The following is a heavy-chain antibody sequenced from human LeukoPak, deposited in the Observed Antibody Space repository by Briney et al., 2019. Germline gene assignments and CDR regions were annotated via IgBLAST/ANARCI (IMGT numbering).Heavy chain of an antibody. CDR3: ARDQITMVRGVILREYYFDY. CDR2: IWYDGSKK. Sequence: GRSLRLSCAASGFTFSSYGMHWVRQAPGKGLEWVAVIWYDGSKKYYADSVKGRFTISRDNSKNTLYLQMNSLRAEDTAVYYCARDQITMVRGVILREYYFDYWGQGTLVTVSS. V-gene: IGHV3-33*01. CDR1: GFTFSSYG. J-gene: IGHJ4*02. D-gene: IGHD3-10*01.